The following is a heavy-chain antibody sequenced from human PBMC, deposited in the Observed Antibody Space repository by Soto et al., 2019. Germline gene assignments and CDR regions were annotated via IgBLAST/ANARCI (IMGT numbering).Heavy chain of an antibody. CDR1: GGSFSGYY. CDR3: ARGRRQNTAMVLGNYYYYMDV. CDR2: INHSGST. Sequence: GSLRLSCAVYGGSFSGYYWSWIRQPPGKGLEWIGEINHSGSTNYNPSLKSRVTISVDTSKNQFSLKLSSVTAADTAVYYCARGRRQNTAMVLGNYYYYMDVWGKGTTVTVSS. V-gene: IGHV4-34*01. D-gene: IGHD5-18*01. J-gene: IGHJ6*03.